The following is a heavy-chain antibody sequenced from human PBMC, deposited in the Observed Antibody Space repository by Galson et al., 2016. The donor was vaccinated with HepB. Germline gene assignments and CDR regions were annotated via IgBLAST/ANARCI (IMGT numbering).Heavy chain of an antibody. V-gene: IGHV3-23*01. J-gene: IGHJ4*02. Sequence: SLRLSCAASGFTFSNYVLSWVRQAPGKGLEWVSSVTGSGLSTYYADSVKGRFTISRDNSKNTLYLQMNSLRADDTAVYFCARDKRLWLLWGQGTLVTGSS. CDR1: GFTFSNYV. CDR3: ARDKRLWLL. CDR2: VTGSGLST. D-gene: IGHD3-22*01.